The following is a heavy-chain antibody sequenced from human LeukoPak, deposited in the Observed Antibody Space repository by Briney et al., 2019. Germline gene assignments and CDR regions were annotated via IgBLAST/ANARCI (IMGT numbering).Heavy chain of an antibody. CDR2: TYYRSKWYN. D-gene: IGHD3-22*01. Sequence: SQTLSLTCAISGDSVSSNSAAWNWIRQSPSRGLEWLGRTYYRSKWYNDYAVSVKSRITINPDTSKNQFSLQLNSVTPEDTAVYYCARLFYYYDSSPPYYYYGMDVWGQGTTVTVSS. V-gene: IGHV6-1*01. J-gene: IGHJ6*02. CDR1: GDSVSSNSAA. CDR3: ARLFYYYDSSPPYYYYGMDV.